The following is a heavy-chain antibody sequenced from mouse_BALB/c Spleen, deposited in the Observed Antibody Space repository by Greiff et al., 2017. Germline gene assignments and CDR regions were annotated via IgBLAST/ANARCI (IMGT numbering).Heavy chain of an antibody. Sequence: VQLQQSGAELAKPGASVKMSCKASGYTFTSYWMHWVKQRPGQGLEWIGYINPSTGYTEYNQKFKDKATLTADKSSSTAYMQLSSLTSEDSAVYYCAREGLLRLLFDYWGQGTTLTVSS. CDR1: GYTFTSYW. CDR3: AREGLLRLLFDY. V-gene: IGHV1-7*01. CDR2: INPSTGYT. J-gene: IGHJ2*01. D-gene: IGHD1-2*01.